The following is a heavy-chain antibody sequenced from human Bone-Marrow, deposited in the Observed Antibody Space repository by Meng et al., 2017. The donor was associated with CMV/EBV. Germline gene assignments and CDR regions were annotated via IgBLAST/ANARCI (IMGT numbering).Heavy chain of an antibody. CDR3: ARASPLDTAMVFYYYYGMDV. Sequence: GESLKISCAASGFSFSSYEMNWVRQAPGKGLEWISYITSSGSTIYYADSVKGRFTISRDNAKNTLYLQMNSLRAEDTAVYYCARASPLDTAMVFYYYYGMDVWGQGPTVTVSS. V-gene: IGHV3-48*03. CDR1: GFSFSSYE. J-gene: IGHJ6*01. CDR2: ITSSGSTI. D-gene: IGHD5-18*01.